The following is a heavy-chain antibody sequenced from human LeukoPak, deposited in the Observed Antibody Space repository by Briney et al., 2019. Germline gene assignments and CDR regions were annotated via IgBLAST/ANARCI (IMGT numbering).Heavy chain of an antibody. D-gene: IGHD5-24*01. CDR3: ARAERWLQLHDY. CDR1: GGTFSSYA. CDR2: IIPIFGIA. J-gene: IGHJ4*02. V-gene: IGHV1-69*04. Sequence: ASVKVSCTASGGTFSSYAISWVRQAPGQGLEWMGRIIPIFGIANYAQKFQGRVTITADKSTSTAYMELSSLRSEDTAVYYCARAERWLQLHDYWGQGTLVTVSS.